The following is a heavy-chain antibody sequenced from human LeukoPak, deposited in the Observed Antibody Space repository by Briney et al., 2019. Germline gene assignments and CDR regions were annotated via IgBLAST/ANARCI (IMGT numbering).Heavy chain of an antibody. CDR2: IRSKAYGGTT. Sequence: GGSLRLSCTASGFTFGDYAMSWVRQAPGKGLEWVGVIRSKAYGGTTEYAASVKGRFTISRDDSKSIAYLPMNSLKTEDTAVYYCTRGIQLWCSDYWGQGTLVTVSS. CDR3: TRGIQLWCSDY. V-gene: IGHV3-49*04. D-gene: IGHD5-18*01. CDR1: GFTFGDYA. J-gene: IGHJ4*02.